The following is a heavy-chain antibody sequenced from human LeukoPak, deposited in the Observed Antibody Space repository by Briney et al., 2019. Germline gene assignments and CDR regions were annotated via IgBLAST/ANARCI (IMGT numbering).Heavy chain of an antibody. CDR3: ARVELQPVRRSLDY. CDR1: GFTFSSYE. V-gene: IGHV3-48*03. CDR2: ISSSGSTI. J-gene: IGHJ4*02. Sequence: PGGSLRLSCAASGFTFSSYEMNWVRQAPGKGLEWVSYISSSGSTIYYADSVKGRFTISRDNAKNSLYLQMNSLRAEDTAVYYCARVELQPVRRSLDYWGQGTLVTVSS. D-gene: IGHD2-15*01.